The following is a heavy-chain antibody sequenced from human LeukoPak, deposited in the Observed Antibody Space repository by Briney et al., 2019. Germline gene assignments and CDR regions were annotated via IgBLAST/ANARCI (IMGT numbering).Heavy chain of an antibody. J-gene: IGHJ5*02. CDR2: INPSGGST. D-gene: IGHD2-2*01. V-gene: IGHV1-46*01. Sequence: ASVKVSCKASGYTFTTYYMHWVRHAPGQGLINPSGGSTSYAQKFQGRVTMTRDTSTSTIYMELSSLRSEDTAVYYCARDGRYCGSTSCRLNWFNPWGQGTLVTVSS. CDR1: GYTFTTYY. CDR3: ARDGRYCGSTSCRLNWFNP.